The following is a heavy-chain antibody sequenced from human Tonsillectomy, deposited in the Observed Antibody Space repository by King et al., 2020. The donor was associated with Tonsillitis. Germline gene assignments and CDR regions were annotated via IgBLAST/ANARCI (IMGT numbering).Heavy chain of an antibody. V-gene: IGHV4-4*02. Sequence: VQLQESGPGLVKPSGTLSLTCAVSGGSISSSNWWSWVRQPPGKGLEWIGEIYHSGSTNYNPSLKSRVTISVDKSKNQFSLKLSSVTAADTAGYYCASDAPLYCSSTSCYAFDYWGQGTLVTVSS. J-gene: IGHJ4*02. CDR3: ASDAPLYCSSTSCYAFDY. CDR1: GGSISSSNW. D-gene: IGHD2-2*01. CDR2: IYHSGST.